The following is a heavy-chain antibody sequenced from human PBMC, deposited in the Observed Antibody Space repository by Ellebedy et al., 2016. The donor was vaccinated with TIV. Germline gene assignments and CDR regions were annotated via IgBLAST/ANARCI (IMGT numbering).Heavy chain of an antibody. CDR1: GFNFGGHA. D-gene: IGHD6-19*01. J-gene: IGHJ3*02. CDR2: IGSSAYTT. CDR3: AKDVRYTTGWGGALDI. Sequence: PGGSLRLSCAASGFNFGGHAMTWVRQAPGKGLEWVSSIGSSAYTTHYADSVKGRFTISRDNSRNTLYLQMNSLRGEDTAVYFCAKDVRYTTGWGGALDIWGQGAMVTVSS. V-gene: IGHV3-23*01.